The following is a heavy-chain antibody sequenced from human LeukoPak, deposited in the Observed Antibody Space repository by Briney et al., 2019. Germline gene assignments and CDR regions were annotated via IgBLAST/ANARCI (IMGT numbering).Heavy chain of an antibody. CDR2: INSRSSII. J-gene: IGHJ3*02. Sequence: GGSLRLSCAASGYTFSDYSMNWVRQPPGKGLEWVSYINSRSSIIYYADSVKGRFTISRDNARNSLYLQMNSLRAEDTAVYYCARVLITFGGVIANGAFDIWGQGTMATVSS. CDR3: ARVLITFGGVIANGAFDI. CDR1: GYTFSDYS. D-gene: IGHD3-16*02. V-gene: IGHV3-48*04.